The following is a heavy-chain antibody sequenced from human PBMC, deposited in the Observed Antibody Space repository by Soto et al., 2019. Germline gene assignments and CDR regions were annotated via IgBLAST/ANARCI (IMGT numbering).Heavy chain of an antibody. V-gene: IGHV4-34*01. CDR3: ARDKIPGLFDY. J-gene: IGHJ4*02. D-gene: IGHD2-21*01. CDR1: GGSISGYY. CDR2: INHSGST. Sequence: SETLSLTCTVSGGSISGYYWTWIRQPPGTGLEWIGEINHSGSTNYNPSLKSRVTISVDTSKNQFSLKLTSGTAADTAVYYCARDKIPGLFDYWGQGTLVTVSS.